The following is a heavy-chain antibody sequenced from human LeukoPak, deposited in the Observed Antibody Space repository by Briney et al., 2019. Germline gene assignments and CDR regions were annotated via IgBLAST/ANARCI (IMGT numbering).Heavy chain of an antibody. CDR2: ISGSDDTT. CDR3: ARGQLSSYYDFWSGYYLLDY. J-gene: IGHJ4*02. V-gene: IGHV3-23*01. CDR1: GFTFTNYA. Sequence: GGSLRLSCAASGFTFTNYAMTWVRQAPGKGLEWVSAISGSDDTTYYADSVKGRFTISKDNSKNTLYLQMNSLRAEDTAVYYCARGQLSSYYDFWSGYYLLDYWGQGTLVTVSS. D-gene: IGHD3-3*01.